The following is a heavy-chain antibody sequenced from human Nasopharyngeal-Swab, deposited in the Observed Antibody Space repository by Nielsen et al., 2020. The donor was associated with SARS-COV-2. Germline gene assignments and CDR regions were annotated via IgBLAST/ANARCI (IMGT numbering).Heavy chain of an antibody. CDR2: IVVGSGNT. CDR3: AADRGYYDFWSGYSNDAFDI. V-gene: IGHV1-58*02. D-gene: IGHD3-3*01. Sequence: SVKVSCKASGFTFTSSAMQWVRQARGQRLEWIGWIVVGSGNTNYAQKFQERVTITRDMSTSTAYMELSSLRSEDTAVYYCAADRGYYDFWSGYSNDAFDIWGQGTMATVSS. J-gene: IGHJ3*02. CDR1: GFTFTSSA.